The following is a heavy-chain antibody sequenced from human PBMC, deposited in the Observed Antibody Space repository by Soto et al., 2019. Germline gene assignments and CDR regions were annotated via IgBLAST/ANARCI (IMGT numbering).Heavy chain of an antibody. J-gene: IGHJ5*02. CDR3: AKDLHREIVVVPAATPNWFDP. D-gene: IGHD2-2*01. CDR1: GFTFSSYG. V-gene: IGHV3-30*18. CDR2: ISYGGSNK. Sequence: LRLSCAASGFTFSSYGMHWVRQAPGKGLEWVAVISYGGSNKYYADSVKGRFTISRDNSKNTLYLQMNSLRAEDTAVYYCAKDLHREIVVVPAATPNWFDPWGQGTLVTVSS.